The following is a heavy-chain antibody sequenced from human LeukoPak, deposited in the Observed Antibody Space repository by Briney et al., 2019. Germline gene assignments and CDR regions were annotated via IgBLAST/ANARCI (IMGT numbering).Heavy chain of an antibody. D-gene: IGHD3-9*01. J-gene: IGHJ3*02. CDR3: ARAERLVPWAEDAFDI. CDR2: ISSSSSTI. CDR1: AFTFSSYN. Sequence: PGGSLRLSCVVSAFTFSSYNMNWVRQAPGKGLEWVSYISSSSSTIYYADSVKGRFTISRDNAKNSLYLQMNSLRAEDTAVYYCARAERLVPWAEDAFDIWGQGTMVTVSS. V-gene: IGHV3-48*04.